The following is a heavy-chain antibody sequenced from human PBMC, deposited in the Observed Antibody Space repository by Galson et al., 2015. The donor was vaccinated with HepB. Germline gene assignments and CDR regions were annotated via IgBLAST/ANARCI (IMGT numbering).Heavy chain of an antibody. V-gene: IGHV1-69*04. CDR1: GGTFSSYA. J-gene: IGHJ4*02. D-gene: IGHD6-13*01. Sequence: SVKVSCKASGGTFSSYAISWVRQAPGQGLEWMGRIIPILGIADYAQKFQGRVTITADKSTSTAYMQLNSVTPEDTAVYYCAIESIAAAGQRFDYWGQGTLVTVSS. CDR2: IIPILGIA. CDR3: AIESIAAAGQRFDY.